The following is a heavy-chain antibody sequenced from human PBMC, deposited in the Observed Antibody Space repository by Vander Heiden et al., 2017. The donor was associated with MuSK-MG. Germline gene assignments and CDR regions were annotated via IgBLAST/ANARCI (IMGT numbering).Heavy chain of an antibody. CDR2: INSDGSSA. CDR1: GFTFSSHW. V-gene: IGHV3-74*01. Sequence: EVQLVESGGGLIQPGGSLRLSCTTSGFTFSSHWMHWVRQAPGKGLVWVARINSDGSSAIYADFVKGRFTISRDNAKNTLFLDMNSLRAEDTAVYYCARVTTTLDHWGHGTLVTVSS. D-gene: IGHD4-4*01. J-gene: IGHJ4*01. CDR3: ARVTTTLDH.